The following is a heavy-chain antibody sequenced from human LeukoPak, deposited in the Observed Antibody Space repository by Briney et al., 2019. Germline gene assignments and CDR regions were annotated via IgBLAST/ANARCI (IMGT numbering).Heavy chain of an antibody. CDR2: ISGSGDST. Sequence: GGSLRLSCAASGFTFSSYALSWVRQAPGKGLEWVSTISGSGDSTYYADSVKGRFTISRDSSKNSLSLQMHSLRAEDTAVYYCAKDGGEAKYCSSTSCLFYFDYWGQGNLVTVSS. CDR3: AKDGGEAKYCSSTSCLFYFDY. V-gene: IGHV3-23*01. J-gene: IGHJ4*02. CDR1: GFTFSSYA. D-gene: IGHD2-2*01.